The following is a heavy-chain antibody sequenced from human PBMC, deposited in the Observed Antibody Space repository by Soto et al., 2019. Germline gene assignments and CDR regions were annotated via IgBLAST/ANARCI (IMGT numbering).Heavy chain of an antibody. Sequence: QVQLVESGGGLVKPGGSLRLSCAASGFTFSDYYMTWIRQAPGKGLEWLSYISSGGGLIYYADSVKGRFTISRDNAKNSRYLQMNSRRADDTAVYYCARDRYDFWSGSDHYGMDVWGQGTTVTVSS. CDR1: GFTFSDYY. CDR3: ARDRYDFWSGSDHYGMDV. CDR2: ISSGGGLI. J-gene: IGHJ6*02. D-gene: IGHD3-3*01. V-gene: IGHV3-11*01.